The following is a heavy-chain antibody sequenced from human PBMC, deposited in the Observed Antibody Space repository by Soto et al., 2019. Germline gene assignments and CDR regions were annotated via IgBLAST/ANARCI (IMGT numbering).Heavy chain of an antibody. CDR1: GGYISGYY. J-gene: IGHJ4*02. D-gene: IGHD1-1*01. V-gene: IGHV4-59*13. CDR3: ARGRRVDYFDL. CDR2: FYYSGST. Sequence: SETLSLTCGVSGGYISGYYWSWIRQPPGKGLEWIGYFYYSGSTKTNPSLNSRVTISVDASKNQFSLKVTSVTAADTAVYYCARGRRVDYFDLWGQGALVTVSS.